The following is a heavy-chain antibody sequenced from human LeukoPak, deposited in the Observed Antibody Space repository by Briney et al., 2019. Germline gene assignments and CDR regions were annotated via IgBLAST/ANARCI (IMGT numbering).Heavy chain of an antibody. D-gene: IGHD6-19*01. CDR1: GFTFSSDG. V-gene: IGHV3-30*02. Sequence: GGSLKLSCAASGFTFSSDGMHWVRQAPGKGLEWVAFIRYDGSNKYYADSVKGRFTISRDNSKNTLYLQMNSLRAEDTAVYYCAKVFRGIAVAGHDAFDIWGQGTMVTVSS. J-gene: IGHJ3*02. CDR3: AKVFRGIAVAGHDAFDI. CDR2: IRYDGSNK.